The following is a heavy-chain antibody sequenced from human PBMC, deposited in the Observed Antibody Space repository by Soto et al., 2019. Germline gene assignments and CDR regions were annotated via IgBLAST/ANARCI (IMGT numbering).Heavy chain of an antibody. CDR3: ARVSGHYDILTGYYRGDFFDY. J-gene: IGHJ4*02. CDR1: GGSISSGGYY. Sequence: QVQLQESGPGLVKPSQTLSLTCTVSGGSISSGGYYWSWIRQHPGKGLEWIGYIYYSGSTYYNPSLKSRVTISVDTSKNQFSLKLSSVTAADTAVYYCARVSGHYDILTGYYRGDFFDYWGQGTLVTVSS. CDR2: IYYSGST. V-gene: IGHV4-31*03. D-gene: IGHD3-9*01.